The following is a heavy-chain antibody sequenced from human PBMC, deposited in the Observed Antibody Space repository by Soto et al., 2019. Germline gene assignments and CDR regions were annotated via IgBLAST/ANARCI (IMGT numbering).Heavy chain of an antibody. V-gene: IGHV3-53*01. J-gene: IGHJ6*02. Sequence: EVQLVESGGGLIQPGGSLRLSCAASEFTVSSYYMNWVRQAPGKGLECVSTIYSGGSTYYADSVKGRFTISRDNSKNTLYLQMTNLRAEDTAVYYCAGRVGATNYGMDVWGQGTTVTVSS. CDR2: IYSGGST. D-gene: IGHD1-26*01. CDR1: EFTVSSYY. CDR3: AGRVGATNYGMDV.